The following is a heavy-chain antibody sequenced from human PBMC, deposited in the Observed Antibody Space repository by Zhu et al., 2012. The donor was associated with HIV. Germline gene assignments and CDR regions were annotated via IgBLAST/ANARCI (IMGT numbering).Heavy chain of an antibody. Sequence: QVQLQESGPGLVKPSETLSLTCSVSGASISSSSYYWGWIRQPPGKGLEWIGTIYYSGSTYYKPSLESRVTISVDTSKNQFSLKLSSVTAADTAVYYCARRLSRPRGYYFDYWGQEPWSPSLQ. D-gene: IGHD4/OR15-4a*01. CDR3: ARRLSRPRGYYFDY. CDR1: GASISSSSYY. CDR2: IYYSGST. V-gene: IGHV4-39*07. J-gene: IGHJ4*01.